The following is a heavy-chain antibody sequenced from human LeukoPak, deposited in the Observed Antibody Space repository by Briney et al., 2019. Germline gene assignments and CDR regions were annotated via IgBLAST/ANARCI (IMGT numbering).Heavy chain of an antibody. CDR3: TKGYCSGTSCYAGIFQH. V-gene: IGHV3-23*01. D-gene: IGHD2-2*01. CDR2: ISGGGAGT. J-gene: IGHJ1*01. Sequence: GGSLRLSCAASGFTFSSYAMSWVRQTPGKGLEWVSTISGGGAGTYYADSVKGRFTISRDNSKNTLSLQVNSLSAEDTALYYCTKGYCSGTSCYAGIFQHWGQGTLVTVSS. CDR1: GFTFSSYA.